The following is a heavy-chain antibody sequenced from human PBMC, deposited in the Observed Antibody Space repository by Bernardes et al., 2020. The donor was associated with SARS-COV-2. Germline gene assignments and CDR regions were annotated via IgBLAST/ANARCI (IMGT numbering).Heavy chain of an antibody. Sequence: ASVKVSCKASGYTFTSYDINWVRQATGQGLEWMGWMNPNSGNTGYAQKFQGRVTMTRNTSISTAYMELSSLRSEDTAVYYCARDKELMITFGGVIVLRAFDIWGQGTMVTVSS. CDR2: MNPNSGNT. D-gene: IGHD3-16*02. CDR3: ARDKELMITFGGVIVLRAFDI. J-gene: IGHJ3*02. CDR1: GYTFTSYD. V-gene: IGHV1-8*01.